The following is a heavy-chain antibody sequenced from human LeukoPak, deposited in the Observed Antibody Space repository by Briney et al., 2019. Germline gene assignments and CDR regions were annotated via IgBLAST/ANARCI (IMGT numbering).Heavy chain of an antibody. V-gene: IGHV1-18*01. CDR2: ISAYNGNT. CDR1: GYTFTSYG. Sequence: GASVKVSCKASGYTFTSYGISWVRQAPGQGLEWMGWISAYNGNTNYAQKLQGRVTMTTDTSTSTAYMELRSLRSDDTAVYYCARDAIENYDFWSGSYYYFDYWGQGTLVTVSS. D-gene: IGHD3-3*01. J-gene: IGHJ4*02. CDR3: ARDAIENYDFWSGSYYYFDY.